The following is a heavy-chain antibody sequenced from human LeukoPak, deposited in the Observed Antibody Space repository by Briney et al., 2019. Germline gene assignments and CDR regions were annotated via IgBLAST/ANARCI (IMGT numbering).Heavy chain of an antibody. D-gene: IGHD3-22*01. CDR3: ARETTQSGYYFNFDY. J-gene: IGHJ4*02. V-gene: IGHV1-69*13. CDR2: IIPIFGTA. Sequence: ASVKVSCKASGGTFSSYAISWVRQAPGQGLEWMGGIIPIFGTANYTQKFQGRVTITADESTSTAYMELSSLRSEDTAVYYCARETTQSGYYFNFDYWGQGTLVTVSS. CDR1: GGTFSSYA.